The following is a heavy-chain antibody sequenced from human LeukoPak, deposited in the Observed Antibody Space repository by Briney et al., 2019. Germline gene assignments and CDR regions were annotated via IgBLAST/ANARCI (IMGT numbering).Heavy chain of an antibody. CDR1: GGSISSSSYY. V-gene: IGHV4-39*07. Sequence: PSETLSLTCTVSGGSISSSSYYWGWIRQPPGKGLEWIGSIYYSGSTYYNPSLKSRVTISVDKSKNQFSLKVSSVTAADTAVYYCARESSGFFDYWGQGTLVTVSS. D-gene: IGHD3-10*01. CDR2: IYYSGST. CDR3: ARESSGFFDY. J-gene: IGHJ4*02.